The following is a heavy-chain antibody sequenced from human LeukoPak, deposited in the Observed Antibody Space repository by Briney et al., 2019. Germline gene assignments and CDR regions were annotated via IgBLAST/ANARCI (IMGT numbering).Heavy chain of an antibody. D-gene: IGHD1-26*01. CDR3: ARDTVPYIVGAGGGSDY. Sequence: GASVKVSCKASGYTFTSYGISWVRQAPGQGLEWMGWISAYNGNTNYAQKLQGRVTMTTDTSTSTAYMELRSLRSDDPAVYYCARDTVPYIVGAGGGSDYWGQGTLVTVSS. J-gene: IGHJ4*02. V-gene: IGHV1-18*01. CDR1: GYTFTSYG. CDR2: ISAYNGNT.